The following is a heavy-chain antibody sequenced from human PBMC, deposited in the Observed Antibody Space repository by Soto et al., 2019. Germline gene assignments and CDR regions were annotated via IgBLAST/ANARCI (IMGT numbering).Heavy chain of an antibody. CDR1: GGSISSGGYY. Sequence: SETLSLTCTVSGGSISSGGYYWSWIRQHPGKSLEWIGYIYYSGSTYYNPSLKSRVTISVDTSKNQFSLKLSSVTAADTAVYYCARAVGATTCLDYWGQGTLVTVSS. V-gene: IGHV4-31*03. D-gene: IGHD1-26*01. J-gene: IGHJ4*02. CDR3: ARAVGATTCLDY. CDR2: IYYSGST.